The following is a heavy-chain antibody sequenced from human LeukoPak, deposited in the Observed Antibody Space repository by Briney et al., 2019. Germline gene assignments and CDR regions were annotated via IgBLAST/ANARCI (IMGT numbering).Heavy chain of an antibody. D-gene: IGHD1-26*01. CDR2: INPDGSEK. CDR1: GFTFNTFW. V-gene: IGHV3-7*01. J-gene: IGHJ4*02. Sequence: GGSLRLSCAGSGFTFNTFWMNWVRQAPGKGLEWVANINPDGSEKYLVDSVKGRFSISRDNANNLLYLQMNSLGAEDTAVYYCARDVVGAFDYWGQGTLVTVSS. CDR3: ARDVVGAFDY.